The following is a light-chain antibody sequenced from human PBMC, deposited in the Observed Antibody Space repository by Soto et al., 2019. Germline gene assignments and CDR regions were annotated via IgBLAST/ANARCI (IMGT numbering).Light chain of an antibody. J-gene: IGKJ3*01. CDR3: VQGTHWPPEVT. CDR1: QSLVNSDGNTY. CDR2: KVS. V-gene: IGKV2-30*01. Sequence: DVVMTQSPLSLPVTLGQPASISCRSSQSLVNSDGNTYLNWFQQRPGQSPRRLIYKVSNRDSGVPDRFSGSGSDPDFTLKISRVEAEDVGVYYCVQGTHWPPEVTFGPGTKVDIK.